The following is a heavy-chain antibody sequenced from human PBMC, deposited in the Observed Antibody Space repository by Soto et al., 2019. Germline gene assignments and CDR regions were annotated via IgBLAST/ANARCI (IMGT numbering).Heavy chain of an antibody. CDR1: GYTFTGYY. CDR2: INPNSGGT. V-gene: IGHV1-2*02. D-gene: IGHD3-10*01. J-gene: IGHJ6*02. CDR3: ARDRGAGYYYGMDV. Sequence: ASVKVSCKASGYTFTGYYMHWVRQAPGQGLEWMGWINPNSGGTNYAQKFQGRVTMTRDTSISTAYMELSRLRSDDTAVYYCARDRGAGYYYGMDVWGQGTTVTVSS.